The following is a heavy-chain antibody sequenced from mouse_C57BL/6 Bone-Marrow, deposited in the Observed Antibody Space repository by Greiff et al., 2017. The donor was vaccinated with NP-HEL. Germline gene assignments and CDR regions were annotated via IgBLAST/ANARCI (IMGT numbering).Heavy chain of an antibody. V-gene: IGHV6-3*01. CDR1: GFTFSNYW. D-gene: IGHD1-2*01. CDR2: IRLKSDNYAT. Sequence: EVNLVESGGGLVQPGGSMKLSCVASGFTFSNYWMNWVRQSPEKGLEWVAQIRLKSDNYATHYAESVKGRFTISRDDSKSSVYLQMNNLRAEDTGIYYCTNYGGYFDVWGTGTTVTVSS. J-gene: IGHJ1*03. CDR3: TNYGGYFDV.